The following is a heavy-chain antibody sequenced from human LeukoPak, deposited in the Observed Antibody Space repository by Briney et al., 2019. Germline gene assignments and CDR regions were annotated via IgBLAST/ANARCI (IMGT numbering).Heavy chain of an antibody. J-gene: IGHJ3*02. CDR3: ARAGGVVPAAMISAFDI. Sequence: PGGSLRLSCAASGFTLSSYGMHWVRQAPGKGLEWEAVIWYDGSNKYYADSVKGRFTISRDNSKNTLYLQMNSLRAEDTAVYYCARAGGVVPAAMISAFDIWGQGTMVTVSS. CDR2: IWYDGSNK. CDR1: GFTLSSYG. D-gene: IGHD2-2*01. V-gene: IGHV3-33*01.